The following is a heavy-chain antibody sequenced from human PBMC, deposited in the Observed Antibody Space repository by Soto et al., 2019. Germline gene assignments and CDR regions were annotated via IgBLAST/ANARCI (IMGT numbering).Heavy chain of an antibody. Sequence: SETLSLTCTVSGGSISSYYWSWIRQPPGKGLEWIGYIYYSGSTNYNPSLKSRVTISVDTSKNQFSLKLSSVTAADTAVYYCGSHRFYGDPSYFDYWGQGTLVTVSS. J-gene: IGHJ4*02. V-gene: IGHV4-59*08. CDR2: IYYSGST. CDR3: GSHRFYGDPSYFDY. D-gene: IGHD4-17*01. CDR1: GGSISSYY.